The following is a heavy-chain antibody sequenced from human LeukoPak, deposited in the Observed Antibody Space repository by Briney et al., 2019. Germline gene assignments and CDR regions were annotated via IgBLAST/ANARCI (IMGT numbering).Heavy chain of an antibody. J-gene: IGHJ4*02. D-gene: IGHD5-18*01. Sequence: GGSLRLSCAASGFTFSNYWMHWVRQAPGKGLVWVSRINSDGSTTSCADSVKGRFTISRDNAKKTLYLQMNSLRAEDTAVYYCARGGITSMDGCWGQGTLVTVSS. CDR2: INSDGSTT. CDR1: GFTFSNYW. CDR3: ARGGITSMDGC. V-gene: IGHV3-74*01.